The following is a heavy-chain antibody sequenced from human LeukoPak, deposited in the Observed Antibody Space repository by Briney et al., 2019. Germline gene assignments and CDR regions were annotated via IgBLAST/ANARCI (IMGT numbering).Heavy chain of an antibody. CDR2: IHPGRGDT. CDR1: GYTFTDHY. Sequence: ASVKVFCKALGYTFTDHYFHWLRRAPGQGIEWMGWIHPGRGDTNIAQKFQGRVSLTRDMSISTAYMELSRLTSDDTAVYYCARDHNWGPDYWGQGTLVSVSS. V-gene: IGHV1-2*02. CDR3: ARDHNWGPDY. J-gene: IGHJ4*02. D-gene: IGHD7-27*01.